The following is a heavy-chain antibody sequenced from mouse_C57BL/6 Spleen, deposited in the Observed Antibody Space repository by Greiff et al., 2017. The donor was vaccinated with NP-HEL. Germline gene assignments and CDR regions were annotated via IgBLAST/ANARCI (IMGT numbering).Heavy chain of an antibody. J-gene: IGHJ3*01. D-gene: IGHD3-2*02. V-gene: IGHV1-59*01. CDR2: IDPSDSYT. CDR3: AISDSSGYVGFAY. CDR1: GYTFTSYW. Sequence: QVQLQQPGAELVRPGTSVKLSCKASGYTFTSYWMHWVKQRPGQGLEWIGVIDPSDSYTNYNQKFKGKAALTVDTSSSTAYMQLSSLTSEDSAVYYCAISDSSGYVGFAYWGQGTLVTVSA.